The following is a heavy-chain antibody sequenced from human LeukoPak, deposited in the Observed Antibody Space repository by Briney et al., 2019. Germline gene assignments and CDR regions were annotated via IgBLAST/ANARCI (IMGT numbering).Heavy chain of an antibody. J-gene: IGHJ6*03. V-gene: IGHV4-59*01. CDR2: ISNNGGT. CDR1: GGSFNNDY. Sequence: SETLSLTCSVSGGSFNNDYWSWIRQTPGKGLKWIGYISNNGGTIYNPSLKTRVTISVDTSKNQFFLKLASVTAADTAVYFCVRDRGPNLHYYIDVWGKGTTVTVSS. CDR3: VRDRGPNLHYYIDV. D-gene: IGHD1-7*01.